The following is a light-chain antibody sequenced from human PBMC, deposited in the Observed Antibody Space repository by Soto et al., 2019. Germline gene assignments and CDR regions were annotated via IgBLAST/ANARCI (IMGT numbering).Light chain of an antibody. CDR2: AAS. CDR1: QNIIFY. CDR3: EQSYTTPVYS. J-gene: IGKJ2*01. Sequence: DIQMTQSPSSLSAAVGDRVTITCRSIQNIIFYLNWYQQKPGKAPKLLIYAASNLQSGVPSRFSGSGSGKDFTLTISSLQPEEFATYFCEQSYTTPVYSFGQGTKVDIK. V-gene: IGKV1-39*01.